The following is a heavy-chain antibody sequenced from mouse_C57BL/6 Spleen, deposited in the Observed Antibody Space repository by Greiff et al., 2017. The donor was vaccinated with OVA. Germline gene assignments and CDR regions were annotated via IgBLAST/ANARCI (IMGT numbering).Heavy chain of an antibody. V-gene: IGHV5-9*01. CDR2: ISGGGGNT. J-gene: IGHJ2*01. Sequence: EVKLVESGGGLVKPGGSLKLSCAASGFTFSSYTMSWVRQTPEKRLEWVATISGGGGNTYYPDSVKGRFTISRDNAKNTLYLQMSSLRSEDTALYYCARRVIYFDYWGQGTTLTVSS. CDR1: GFTFSSYT. CDR3: ARRVIYFDY.